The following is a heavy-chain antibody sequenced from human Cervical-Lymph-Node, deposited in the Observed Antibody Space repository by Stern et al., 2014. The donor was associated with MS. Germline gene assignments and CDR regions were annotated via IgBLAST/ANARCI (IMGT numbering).Heavy chain of an antibody. D-gene: IGHD3-22*01. CDR2: IYWGDDK. J-gene: IGHJ4*02. Sequence: QVHLKESGPPLVKPTQTLTLTCSFSGFSLTTRGVGVGWLRQPPGKALEWLAIIYWGDDKRFSPSLENRISVTTDTTTKHLALSLTNADPVDTATYYCAHTRWANGSGCSSFDYWGRGSLVAVPP. CDR3: AHTRWANGSGCSSFDY. CDR1: GFSLTTRGVG. V-gene: IGHV2-5*02.